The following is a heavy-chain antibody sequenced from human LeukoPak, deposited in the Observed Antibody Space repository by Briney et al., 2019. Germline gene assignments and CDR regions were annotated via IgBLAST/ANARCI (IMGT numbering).Heavy chain of an antibody. D-gene: IGHD6-13*01. CDR2: IRYDGSNK. J-gene: IGHJ4*02. Sequence: QTGGSLRLSCAASGFTFSSYGMHWVRQAPGKGLEWVAFIRYDGSNKYYADSVKGRFTISRDNSKNTLYLQMNSLRAEDTAVYYCAKDRDYSSSWITFDYWGQGTLVTVSS. CDR3: AKDRDYSSSWITFDY. CDR1: GFTFSSYG. V-gene: IGHV3-30*02.